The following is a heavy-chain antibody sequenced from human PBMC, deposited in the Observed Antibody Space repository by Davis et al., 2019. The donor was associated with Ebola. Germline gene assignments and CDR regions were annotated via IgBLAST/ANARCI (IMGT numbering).Heavy chain of an antibody. J-gene: IGHJ4*02. V-gene: IGHV3-23*01. CDR2: ISGSGRST. Sequence: GESLRISCAASGFTFSNYAMSWVRQAPGRGLEWVSTISGSGRSTYYADSMKGRFTISRDNSKNTLFLQMNSLGAEDTAVYYCAKDPTYDSPALFDYWGQGTLVTVSS. CDR1: GFTFSNYA. D-gene: IGHD3-22*01. CDR3: AKDPTYDSPALFDY.